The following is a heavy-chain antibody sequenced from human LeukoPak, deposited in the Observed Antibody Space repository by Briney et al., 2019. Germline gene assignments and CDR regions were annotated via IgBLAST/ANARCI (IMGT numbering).Heavy chain of an antibody. J-gene: IGHJ4*02. CDR2: ISSSSSTI. Sequence: GGSLRLSCAASGFTFSSYSMNWVRQAPGKGLEWVSYISSSSSTIYYADSVKGRFTISRDNAKNSLYLQMNSLRAEDTAVYYCAREAYCGGDCYSVFDYWGQGTLVTVSS. D-gene: IGHD2-21*02. V-gene: IGHV3-48*04. CDR1: GFTFSSYS. CDR3: AREAYCGGDCYSVFDY.